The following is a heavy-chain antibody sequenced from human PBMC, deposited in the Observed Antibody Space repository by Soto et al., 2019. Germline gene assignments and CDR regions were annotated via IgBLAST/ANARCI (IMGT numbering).Heavy chain of an antibody. CDR1: GGPINSPDYY. J-gene: IGHJ5*02. D-gene: IGHD6-13*01. V-gene: IGHV4-30-4*01. Sequence: QVQLQESGPGLVKPSQTLSLTCNVSGGPINSPDYYWTWMRQSPGKGLEWIGNLYFNGGTQYNQSLRTPISMSLDTSKKHFTLKMRSVTGEDTAVYYCARGISKYSSWYEPHTWFDAWGQGALVTVSS. CDR2: LYFNGGT. CDR3: ARGISKYSSWYEPHTWFDA.